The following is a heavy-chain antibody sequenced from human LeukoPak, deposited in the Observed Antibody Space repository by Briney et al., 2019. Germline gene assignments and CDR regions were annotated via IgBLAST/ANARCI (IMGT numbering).Heavy chain of an antibody. D-gene: IGHD6-6*01. Sequence: GGSLRLSCAASGFTFSTYYMNWVRQAPGKGLEWVSFITGSSSYIYYTDSVKGRFTISRDNAKNSLFLQMDSLRDEDTAVYYCASGFSSSPYFDYWGQGTLVTVSS. V-gene: IGHV3-21*01. CDR1: GFTFSTYY. CDR2: ITGSSSYI. CDR3: ASGFSSSPYFDY. J-gene: IGHJ4*02.